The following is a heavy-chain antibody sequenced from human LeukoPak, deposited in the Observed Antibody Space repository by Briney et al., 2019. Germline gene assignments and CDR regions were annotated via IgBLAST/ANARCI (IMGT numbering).Heavy chain of an antibody. J-gene: IGHJ4*02. D-gene: IGHD6-19*01. Sequence: PGGSLRLSCAASGFTFSSYSMNWVRQAPGKGLEWVSSISSSSSYIYYADSVKGRFTISRDNAKNSLYLQMNSLRAEDTAVYYCARFANGWLAWDYWGQGTLVTVSS. CDR3: ARFANGWLAWDY. CDR2: ISSSSSYI. V-gene: IGHV3-21*01. CDR1: GFTFSSYS.